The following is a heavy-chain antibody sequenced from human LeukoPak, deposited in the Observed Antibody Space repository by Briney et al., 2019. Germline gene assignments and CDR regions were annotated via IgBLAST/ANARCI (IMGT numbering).Heavy chain of an antibody. CDR2: INHSGST. CDR3: ARGSGSLTPIGY. V-gene: IGHV4-34*01. D-gene: IGHD3-10*01. CDR1: GGSFSGYH. J-gene: IGHJ4*02. Sequence: SETLSLTCAVYGGSFSGYHWSWIRQPPGKGLEWIGEINHSGSTNYNPSLESRVTISVDTSKNQFSLKLTSVTAADTAVYYCARGSGSLTPIGYWGQGTLVTVSS.